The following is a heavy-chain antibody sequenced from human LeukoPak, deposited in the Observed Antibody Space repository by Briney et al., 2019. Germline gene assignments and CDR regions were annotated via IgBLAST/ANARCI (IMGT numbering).Heavy chain of an antibody. CDR3: ARDFKSYYYDSSGYYGGGY. Sequence: GASVKVSCKASGYPFTDYYIHWVRQAPGQGLEWMGWISAYNGNTNYAQKLQGRVTMTTDTSTSTAYMELRSLRSDDTAVYYCARDFKSYYYDSSGYYGGGYWGQGTLVTVSP. D-gene: IGHD3-22*01. CDR1: GYPFTDYY. CDR2: ISAYNGNT. V-gene: IGHV1-18*04. J-gene: IGHJ4*02.